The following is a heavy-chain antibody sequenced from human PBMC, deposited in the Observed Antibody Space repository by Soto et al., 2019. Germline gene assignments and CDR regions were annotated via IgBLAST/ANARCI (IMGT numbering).Heavy chain of an antibody. CDR3: ARDTRGSGSRQYYYYYYGMDV. V-gene: IGHV1-3*01. CDR2: INAGNGNT. Sequence: ASVKVSCKASGYTFTSYAMHWVRQAPGQRLEWMGWINAGNGNTKYSQKFQGRVTITRDTSASTAYMELSSLSSEDTAVYYCARDTRGSGSRQYYYYYYGMDVWGQGTTVTVSS. CDR1: GYTFTSYA. J-gene: IGHJ6*02. D-gene: IGHD3-10*01.